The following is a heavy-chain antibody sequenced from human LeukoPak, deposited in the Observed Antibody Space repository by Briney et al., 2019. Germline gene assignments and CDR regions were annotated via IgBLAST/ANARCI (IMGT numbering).Heavy chain of an antibody. CDR2: INPNSGGT. CDR3: AREHSSSSGKVFDY. D-gene: IGHD6-6*01. V-gene: IGHV1-2*02. J-gene: IGHJ4*02. Sequence: ASVKVSCKASGYTFTGYYMHWVRQAPGQGLEWMGWINPNSGGTNYAQKFQGRVTVTRDTSISTAYMELSRLRSDDTAMYYCAREHSSSSGKVFDYWGQGTLVTVSS. CDR1: GYTFTGYY.